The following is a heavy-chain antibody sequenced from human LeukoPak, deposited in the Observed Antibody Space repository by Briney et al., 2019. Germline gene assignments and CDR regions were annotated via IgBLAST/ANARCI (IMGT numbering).Heavy chain of an antibody. CDR3: ARHLVEDYYDSSGSDYWYFDL. CDR1: GYTFTGYY. Sequence: GASVKVSCKASGYTFTGYYMHWVRQAPGQGLEWMGWINPNSGGTNYAQKFQGRVTMTRDTSISTAYMELSRLRSDDTAVYYCARHLVEDYYDSSGSDYWYFDLWGRGTLVTVSS. CDR2: INPNSGGT. J-gene: IGHJ2*01. D-gene: IGHD3-22*01. V-gene: IGHV1-2*02.